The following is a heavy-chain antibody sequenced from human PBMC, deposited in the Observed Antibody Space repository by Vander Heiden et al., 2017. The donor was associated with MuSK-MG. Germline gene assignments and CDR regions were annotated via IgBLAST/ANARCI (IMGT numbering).Heavy chain of an antibody. D-gene: IGHD6-19*01. CDR1: GGSISPIPYY. Sequence: QLQLQESGPGLVKPPETLSLTFTVAGGSISPIPYYWGWIRQPPGKGLEWIGSISYSGNTYSNPSLRSRVSISVDTSKNQFSLKLSSVTAADTAVYYCARVGNSGWYFFDYWGQGTLVTVSS. CDR3: ARVGNSGWYFFDY. J-gene: IGHJ4*02. CDR2: ISYSGNT. V-gene: IGHV4-39*07.